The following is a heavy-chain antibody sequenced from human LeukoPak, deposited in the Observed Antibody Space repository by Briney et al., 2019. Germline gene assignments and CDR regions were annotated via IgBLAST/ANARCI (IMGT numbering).Heavy chain of an antibody. CDR3: ARDLGGSYYDY. CDR1: GGSISNDP. D-gene: IGHD1-26*01. Sequence: PSETLSLTCTVSGGSISNDPWNWIRQPAGKGLEWIGRIYTTGSTNYNPSLKSRVTMSVDTAKNQFSLRLNSVTAADTAVYYCARDLGGSYYDYWGQGILVTVSS. CDR2: IYTTGST. J-gene: IGHJ4*02. V-gene: IGHV4-4*07.